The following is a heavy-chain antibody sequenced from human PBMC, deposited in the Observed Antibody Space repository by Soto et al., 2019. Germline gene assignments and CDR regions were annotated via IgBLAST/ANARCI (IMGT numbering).Heavy chain of an antibody. Sequence: EVQLVESGGGLVQPGGSLRLSCEASGFPVSTKYMSWVRQAPGKGLGWVSVIYSGGSTFYADSVRGRFTISRDNSKNTVNLQMNSLRAEDTAVYYCARDPWAADYWGQGTLVTVSS. D-gene: IGHD3-16*01. CDR1: GFPVSTKY. V-gene: IGHV3-66*01. J-gene: IGHJ4*02. CDR2: IYSGGST. CDR3: ARDPWAADY.